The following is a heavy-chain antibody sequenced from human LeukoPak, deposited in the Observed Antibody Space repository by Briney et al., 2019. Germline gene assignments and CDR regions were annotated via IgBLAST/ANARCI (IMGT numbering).Heavy chain of an antibody. J-gene: IGHJ4*02. CDR2: IYNSGST. Sequence: SETLSLTCTASGGSISNSSSYWGWIRQPPGKGLEWIGSIYNSGSTYYNPSLKSRVTISVDTSKNQFSLKLSSVTAADTAVYYCARDSIYYDSSGYPFPILDYWGQGTLVTVSS. CDR1: GGSISNSSSY. CDR3: ARDSIYYDSSGYPFPILDY. V-gene: IGHV4-39*02. D-gene: IGHD3-22*01.